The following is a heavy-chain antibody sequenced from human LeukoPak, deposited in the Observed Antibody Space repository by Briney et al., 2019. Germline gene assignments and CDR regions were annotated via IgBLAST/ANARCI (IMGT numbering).Heavy chain of an antibody. CDR3: ARDDGDGYYYYMDV. CDR1: GGSISSYY. Sequence: PSETLSLTCTVSGGSISSYYWSWIRQPPGKGLEWLGYIYYSGSTNYNPSLKSRVTISVDTSKNQFSLKLSSVTAADTAVYYCARDDGDGYYYYMDVWGKGTTVTVSS. CDR2: IYYSGST. V-gene: IGHV4-59*01. J-gene: IGHJ6*03. D-gene: IGHD4-17*01.